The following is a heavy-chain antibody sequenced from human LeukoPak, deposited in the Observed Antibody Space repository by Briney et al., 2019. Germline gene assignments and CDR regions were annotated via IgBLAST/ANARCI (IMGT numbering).Heavy chain of an antibody. CDR2: ISARGIST. CDR3: AKSFDFSNGHSPILTPFDS. D-gene: IGHD3-3*01. J-gene: IGHJ4*02. Sequence: PGGSLRLSCAASGFTFSSSAMSWVRQAPGKGLEWVSSISARGISTYYADSVKGRFTISRDNSKNTLYLQMNSLRGDDIGVYYRAKSFDFSNGHSPILTPFDSWGQGTLVSVSS. V-gene: IGHV3-23*01. CDR1: GFTFSSSA.